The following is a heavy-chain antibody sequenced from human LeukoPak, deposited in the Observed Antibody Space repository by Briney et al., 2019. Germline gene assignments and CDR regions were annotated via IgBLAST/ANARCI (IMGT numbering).Heavy chain of an antibody. Sequence: ASVKVSCKASGYTFTSYYMHWVRQAPGQGLEWMGIINPSGGSTSYAQKLQGRVTMTTDTSTSTAYMELRSLRSDDTAVYYCARDLDAAIAAAGTVGAFDIWGQGTMVTVSS. D-gene: IGHD6-13*01. CDR1: GYTFTSYY. CDR3: ARDLDAAIAAAGTVGAFDI. J-gene: IGHJ3*02. CDR2: INPSGGST. V-gene: IGHV1-46*01.